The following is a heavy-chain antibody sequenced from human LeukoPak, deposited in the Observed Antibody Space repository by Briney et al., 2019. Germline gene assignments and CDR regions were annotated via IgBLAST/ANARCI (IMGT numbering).Heavy chain of an antibody. CDR2: ISSSSSYI. D-gene: IGHD3-22*01. V-gene: IGHV3-21*01. Sequence: GGSLRLSCAASGFTFSSYSMNWVRQTPGKGLEWVSSISSSSSYIYYADSVKGRFTISRDNAKNSLYLQMNSLRAEDTAVYYCARSPTYYYDSSGYYYGYWGQGTLVTVSS. J-gene: IGHJ4*02. CDR3: ARSPTYYYDSSGYYYGY. CDR1: GFTFSSYS.